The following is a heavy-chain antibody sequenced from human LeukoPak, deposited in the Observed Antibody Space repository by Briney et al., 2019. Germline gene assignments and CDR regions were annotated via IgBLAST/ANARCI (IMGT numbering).Heavy chain of an antibody. V-gene: IGHV3-23*01. CDR1: GFTFSSYA. J-gene: IGHJ6*02. CDR2: ISGSGGST. D-gene: IGHD3-22*01. Sequence: PGGSLRLSCAASGFTFSSYAMSWVRQAPGKGLEWVSAISGSGGSTYYADSVKGRFTISRDNSKNTLYLQMNSLRAEDTAVYYCAKDYYDSSGYYFDYYYGMDVWGQGTTVTVSS. CDR3: AKDYYDSSGYYFDYYYGMDV.